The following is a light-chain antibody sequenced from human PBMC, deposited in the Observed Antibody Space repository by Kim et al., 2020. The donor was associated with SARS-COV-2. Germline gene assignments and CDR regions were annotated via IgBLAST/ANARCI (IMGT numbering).Light chain of an antibody. CDR1: SLRSYY. J-gene: IGLJ1*01. CDR2: GKN. CDR3: NSRDSSGNHYV. Sequence: AVGQTVRFTCQGDSLRSYYASWYQQKPGQAPVLFIYGKNNRPSGIPDRFSGSSSGNTASLTITGAQAEDEADYYCNSRDSSGNHYVFGTGTKVTVL. V-gene: IGLV3-19*01.